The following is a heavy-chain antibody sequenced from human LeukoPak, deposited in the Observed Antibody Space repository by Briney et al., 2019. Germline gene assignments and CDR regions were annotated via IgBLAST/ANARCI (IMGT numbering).Heavy chain of an antibody. Sequence: CGPTLANPTQPLTLTYTFSRFSLRTTGMGVGWIRQPPGKALEWLAPIYWNDDKRYTPSLQSRPPITKDTTKNQVVLTMTIMDPVDTATYYVADIETPRSYCRSWYGPVAGTLLVDYWGQGTLVTVSS. V-gene: IGHV2-5*01. D-gene: IGHD6-19*01. CDR2: IYWNDDK. CDR1: RFSLRTTGMG. CDR3: ADIETPRSYCRSWYGPVAGTLLVDY. J-gene: IGHJ4*02.